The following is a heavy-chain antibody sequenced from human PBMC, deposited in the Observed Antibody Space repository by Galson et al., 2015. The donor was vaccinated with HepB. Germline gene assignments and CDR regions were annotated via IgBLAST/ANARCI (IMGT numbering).Heavy chain of an antibody. D-gene: IGHD2-2*01. CDR3: AKDPIHSSSSSSDWFDP. CDR2: IIPLLDIV. Sequence: SVKVSCKASGDTFSSNAISWVRQAPGQGLEWMGRIIPLLDIVDYAQKFKGRVTITADKSTTTAYMELSSLRSEDTAMYYCAKDPIHSSSSSSDWFDPWGQGTLVTVSS. V-gene: IGHV1-69*04. J-gene: IGHJ5*02. CDR1: GDTFSSNA.